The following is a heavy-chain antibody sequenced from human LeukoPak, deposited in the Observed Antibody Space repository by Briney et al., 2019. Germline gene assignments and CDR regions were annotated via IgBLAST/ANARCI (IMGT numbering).Heavy chain of an antibody. CDR3: SRSVVTPSSWFDP. Sequence: GRSLRLSCAASGFTFSNYAMHWVRQALGKGLEWVTVISWDAKNKDYVDSVKGRFTISRDNSRNTLYLQMNSLRAEDTAVYYCSRSVVTPSSWFDPWGQGTLVTVSS. V-gene: IGHV3-30*04. CDR2: ISWDAKNK. D-gene: IGHD4-23*01. CDR1: GFTFSNYA. J-gene: IGHJ5*02.